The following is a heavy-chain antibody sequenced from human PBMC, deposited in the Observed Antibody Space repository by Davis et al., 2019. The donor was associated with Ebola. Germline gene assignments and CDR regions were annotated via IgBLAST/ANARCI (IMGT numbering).Heavy chain of an antibody. J-gene: IGHJ4*02. D-gene: IGHD1-26*01. CDR3: SRGSGTYD. CDR2: IKSKVDGGTT. Sequence: GESLKISCAASGFTFTSAWMSWARQAPGKGLEWVGRIKSKVDGGTTHYAARVKGRFTISRDDSKNTLYLQMNGLKTEDTALYYCSRGSGTYDWGQGTLVTVSS. CDR1: GFTFTSAW. V-gene: IGHV3-15*06.